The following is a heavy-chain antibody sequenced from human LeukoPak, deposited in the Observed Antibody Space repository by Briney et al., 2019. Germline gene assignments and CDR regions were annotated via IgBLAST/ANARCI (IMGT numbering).Heavy chain of an antibody. CDR3: ARYRPAAGLLDAFDI. V-gene: IGHV4-30-2*01. D-gene: IGHD6-13*01. CDR1: GGSISSGGYY. CDR2: IYHSGST. Sequence: SETLSLTCTVSGGSISSGGYYWSWIRQPPGKGLEWIGYIYHSGSTYYNPSLKSRVTISVDRSKNQFSLKLSSVTAADTAVYYCARYRPAAGLLDAFDIWGQGTMVTVSS. J-gene: IGHJ3*02.